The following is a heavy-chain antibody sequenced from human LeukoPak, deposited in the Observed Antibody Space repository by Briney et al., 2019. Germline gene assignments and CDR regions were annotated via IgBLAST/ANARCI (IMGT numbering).Heavy chain of an antibody. D-gene: IGHD3-3*01. CDR3: ARGRYDFWSGYYGVRYFDY. J-gene: IGHJ4*02. CDR1: GGSISSYY. Sequence: SETLSLTCTVSGGSISSYYWSWIRQPPGKGLEWIGYIYYSGSTNYNPSLKSRVTISVDTSKNQFSLKLSSVTAADTAVYYCARGRYDFWSGYYGVRYFDYWGQGTLVTVSS. V-gene: IGHV4-59*01. CDR2: IYYSGST.